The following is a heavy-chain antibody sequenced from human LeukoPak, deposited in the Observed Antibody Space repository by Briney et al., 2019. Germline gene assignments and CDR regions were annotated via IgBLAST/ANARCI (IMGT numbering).Heavy chain of an antibody. V-gene: IGHV3-30-3*01. CDR2: ISNDGSSI. J-gene: IGHJ3*02. Sequence: GGSLRLSCAASGFTFSNYAMHWVRQAPGKGLECMAFISNDGSSIWYADSVKGRFTISRDNSKNTVSLQMNSLRAEGTAVYYCARDAHAFNMWGQGTMVTVSP. CDR1: GFTFSNYA. CDR3: ARDAHAFNM.